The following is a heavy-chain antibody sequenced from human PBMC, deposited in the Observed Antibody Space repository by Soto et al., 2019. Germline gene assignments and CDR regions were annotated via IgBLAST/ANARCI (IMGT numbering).Heavy chain of an antibody. CDR3: ARERYCSGGSCKRVPFDY. D-gene: IGHD2-15*01. V-gene: IGHV1-69*01. J-gene: IGHJ4*02. Sequence: QVQLVQSGAEVKKPGSSVKVSCKASGGTFSSYAISWVRQAPGQGLEWMGGIIPIFGTANYAQKFQGRVTITADESTSTAYMEMSSLRSEDTAVYYCARERYCSGGSCKRVPFDYWGQGTLVTVSS. CDR1: GGTFSSYA. CDR2: IIPIFGTA.